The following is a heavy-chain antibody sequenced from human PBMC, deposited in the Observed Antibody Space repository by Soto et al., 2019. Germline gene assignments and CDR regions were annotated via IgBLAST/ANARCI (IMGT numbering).Heavy chain of an antibody. D-gene: IGHD6-19*01. CDR1: GYTFTSYG. V-gene: IGHV1-18*01. CDR3: ARVLRVADKPYYFDY. J-gene: IGHJ4*02. Sequence: QVQLVQSGAEVKKPGASVKVSCKASGYTFTSYGISWVRQAPGQGLEWMGWISAYNGNTNYAQKLHGRVTMTTDTSTSTAYMELRSLRSDDTAVYYCARVLRVADKPYYFDYWGQGTLVTVSS. CDR2: ISAYNGNT.